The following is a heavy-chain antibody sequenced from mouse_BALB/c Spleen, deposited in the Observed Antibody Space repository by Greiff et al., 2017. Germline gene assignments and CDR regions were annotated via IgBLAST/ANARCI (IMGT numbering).Heavy chain of an antibody. J-gene: IGHJ2*01. CDR3: ARGGIYDGYSFDY. CDR1: GYTFSSYW. D-gene: IGHD2-3*01. CDR2: ILPGSGST. V-gene: IGHV1-9*01. Sequence: VQLQQSGAELMKPGASVKISCKATGYTFSSYWIEWVKQRPGHGLEWIGEILPGSGSTNYNEKFKGKATFTADTSSNTAYMQLSSLTSEDSAVYYCARGGIYDGYSFDYWGQGTTLTVSS.